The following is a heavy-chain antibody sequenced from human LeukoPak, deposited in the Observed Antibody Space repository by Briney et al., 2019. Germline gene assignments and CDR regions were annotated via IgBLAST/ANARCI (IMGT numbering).Heavy chain of an antibody. CDR2: INPNSGGT. J-gene: IGHJ5*02. CDR1: GYTFTGYY. V-gene: IGHV1-2*02. CDR3: ARECGGITHNWFDP. D-gene: IGHD1-20*01. Sequence: ASVKVSCKASGYTFTGYYMHWVRRAPGQGLEWMGWINPNSGGTNYAQKFQGRVTMNRDTSISTPYMELSRLRSDDTAVYYCARECGGITHNWFDPWGQGTLVTVSS.